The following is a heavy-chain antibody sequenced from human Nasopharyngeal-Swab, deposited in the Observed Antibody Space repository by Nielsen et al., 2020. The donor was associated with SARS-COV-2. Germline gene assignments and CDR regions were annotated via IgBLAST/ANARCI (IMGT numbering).Heavy chain of an antibody. V-gene: IGHV7-4-1*02. Sequence: ASVKVSCKASGYTFTSYTMSWVRQAPGQGLEWMGWINTNTGNPTYAQGFTGQFVFSSDTSVSTAYLQISNLQAEDSAIYYCARQLCSSTTCYEAYWGQGTLVTVSS. J-gene: IGHJ4*02. CDR2: INTNTGNP. CDR3: ARQLCSSTTCYEAY. D-gene: IGHD2-2*01. CDR1: GYTFTSYT.